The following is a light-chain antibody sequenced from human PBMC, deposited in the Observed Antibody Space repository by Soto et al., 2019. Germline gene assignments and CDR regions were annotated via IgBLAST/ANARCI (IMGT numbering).Light chain of an antibody. CDR2: AAS. J-gene: IGKJ1*01. Sequence: IQLTQPPSFLSASVGDRFAIICRASQGISSYLAWYQQKPGKAPELLIYAASTLQSGVPSRFSGSGSGTEFILTIIRLQPDDFATYYCQQYNSYSFGQGTKV. CDR3: QQYNSYS. CDR1: QGISSY. V-gene: IGKV1-9*01.